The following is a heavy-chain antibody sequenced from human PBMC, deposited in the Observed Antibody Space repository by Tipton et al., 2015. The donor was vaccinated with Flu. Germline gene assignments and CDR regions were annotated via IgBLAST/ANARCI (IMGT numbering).Heavy chain of an antibody. J-gene: IGHJ6*02. CDR2: VYRTGTT. CDR1: GYSINSGYS. D-gene: IGHD5-18*01. Sequence: TLSLTCAVSGYSINSGYSWGWIRRPPGKGLEWIASVYRTGTTYNNPSLKSRVSVSMDMSKNHFSLRLHSVTAADTAVYYCARHGASSSGPYYYGMDVWGQGTTVTVSS. V-gene: IGHV4-38-2*01. CDR3: ARHGASSSGPYYYGMDV.